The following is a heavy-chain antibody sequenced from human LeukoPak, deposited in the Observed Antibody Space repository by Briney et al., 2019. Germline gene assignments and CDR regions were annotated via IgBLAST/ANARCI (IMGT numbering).Heavy chain of an antibody. CDR3: ASWAPVQLLRFDY. CDR1: GFTFSSYS. D-gene: IGHD2-2*01. Sequence: GGSLRLSCAASGFTFSSYSMNWVRQAPGKGLEWVSSISSSSSYIYYADSVKGRFTISRDNAKNSLYLQMNSLRAEDTAVYYCASWAPVQLLRFDYWGQGTLVTVSS. CDR2: ISSSSSYI. J-gene: IGHJ4*02. V-gene: IGHV3-21*01.